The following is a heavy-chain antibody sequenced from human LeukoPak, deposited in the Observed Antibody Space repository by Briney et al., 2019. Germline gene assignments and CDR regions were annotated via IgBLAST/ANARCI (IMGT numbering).Heavy chain of an antibody. V-gene: IGHV3-48*01. J-gene: IGHJ5*02. CDR1: GFSFSSYS. Sequence: GGSLRLSCSASGFSFSSYSMDWVRQAPGKGLEWAAYISSNGDVTHYADSVKGRFTISRDNAKNLLYLQMNSLRAEDTALYYCVKASSSSPQYNWFDAWGQGTLVTVSS. CDR3: VKASSSSPQYNWFDA. CDR2: ISSNGDVT. D-gene: IGHD6-6*01.